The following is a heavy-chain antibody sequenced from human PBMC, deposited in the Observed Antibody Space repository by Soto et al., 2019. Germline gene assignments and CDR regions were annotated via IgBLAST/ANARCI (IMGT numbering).Heavy chain of an antibody. CDR3: ARDHGSGSFRFDY. D-gene: IGHD3-10*01. Sequence: QVPLVQSGAEVKKPGASVKVSCKASGYTFTYYGVTWVRQAPGQGLEWMGWISAYNGHTNYAQNLQGRVTMTTDTSTNTAYMELRSLRSDDTAVYYCARDHGSGSFRFDYWGQGTLVTVSS. J-gene: IGHJ4*02. V-gene: IGHV1-18*01. CDR2: ISAYNGHT. CDR1: GYTFTYYG.